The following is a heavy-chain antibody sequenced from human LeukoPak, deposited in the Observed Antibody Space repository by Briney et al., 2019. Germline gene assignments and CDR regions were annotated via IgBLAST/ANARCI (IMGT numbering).Heavy chain of an antibody. J-gene: IGHJ6*02. CDR3: ARVRLWFGELNYYYYGMDV. CDR1: GFTFSDYF. V-gene: IGHV3-11*01. CDR2: ISSSGSTI. D-gene: IGHD3-10*01. Sequence: GGSLRLSCAASGFTFSDYFMSWIRQAPGKGLEGVSYISSSGSTIYYADSVKGRFTISRDNAKNSLYLQMNSLRAEDTAVYYCARVRLWFGELNYYYYGMDVWGQGTTVTVSS.